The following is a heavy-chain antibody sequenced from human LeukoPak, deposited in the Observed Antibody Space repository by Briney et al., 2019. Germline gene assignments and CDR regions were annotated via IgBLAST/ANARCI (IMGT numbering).Heavy chain of an antibody. Sequence: GGSLRLSCAASGFTFSSYSMNWVRQAPGKGLEWVSSISSGNSYIYHADSVKGRFTISRDNAKNSLHLQMNSLKTEDTAVYYCTPSLYDILTGSDYWGQGTLVTVSS. V-gene: IGHV3-21*04. D-gene: IGHD3-9*01. CDR2: ISSGNSYI. J-gene: IGHJ4*02. CDR1: GFTFSSYS. CDR3: TPSLYDILTGSDY.